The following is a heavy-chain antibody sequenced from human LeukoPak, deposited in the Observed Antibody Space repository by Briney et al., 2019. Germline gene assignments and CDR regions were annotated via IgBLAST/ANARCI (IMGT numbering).Heavy chain of an antibody. J-gene: IGHJ4*02. D-gene: IGHD3-22*01. Sequence: GGSLRLSCTASGFTFGDYAMTWVRQAPGKGLEWVGFIRSKIYGGTPEYAASVKGRFTISRDDSQGIAHLQMNSLRAEDTAVYYCAKDGAYDSSGYYFGYWGQGTLVTVSS. CDR1: GFTFGDYA. CDR2: IRSKIYGGTP. CDR3: AKDGAYDSSGYYFGY. V-gene: IGHV3-49*04.